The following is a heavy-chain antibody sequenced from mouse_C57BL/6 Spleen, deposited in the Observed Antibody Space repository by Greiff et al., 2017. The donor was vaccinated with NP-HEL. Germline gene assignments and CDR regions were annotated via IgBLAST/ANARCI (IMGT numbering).Heavy chain of an antibody. V-gene: IGHV5-4*03. CDR1: GFTFSSYA. CDR3: ARANYGSSCRYLDV. D-gene: IGHD1-1*01. Sequence: EVMLVESGGGLVKPGGSLKLSCAASGFTFSSYAMSWVRQTPEKRLEWVATISDGGSYTYYPDNVKGRFIISRDNAKNNLYLQMRPLQAEDTAMYCCARANYGSSCRYLDVWGTGTTVTVSS. CDR2: ISDGGSYT. J-gene: IGHJ1*03.